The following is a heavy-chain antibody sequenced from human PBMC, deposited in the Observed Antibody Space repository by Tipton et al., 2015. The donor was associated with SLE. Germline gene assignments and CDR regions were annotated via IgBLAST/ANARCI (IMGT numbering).Heavy chain of an antibody. J-gene: IGHJ2*01. Sequence: TLSLTCTVSGDSISIGGYYWSWIRQHPGKGLEWIGYIYYSGSTYYNPSLKSRVAISVDTSKNHFSLNLSSVTAADTAVYYCARTRLDIVVVWYFDLWGRGTLVTVSS. D-gene: IGHD2-21*01. V-gene: IGHV4-31*03. CDR1: GDSISIGGYY. CDR2: IYYSGST. CDR3: ARTRLDIVVVWYFDL.